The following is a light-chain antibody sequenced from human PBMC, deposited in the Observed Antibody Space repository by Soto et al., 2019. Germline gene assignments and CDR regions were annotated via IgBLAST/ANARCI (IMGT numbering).Light chain of an antibody. V-gene: IGKV1-39*01. CDR3: QQTYSTPPT. Sequence: DIQMTQSPYSLSASVGDRVTITCRASQSISDFLNWYHQKPGKAPKLLIYAASTLQSGVPSRFSGSGSGTDFTLTISGLDPEDFATCYCQQTYSTPPTFGQGTKVDIK. J-gene: IGKJ1*01. CDR2: AAS. CDR1: QSISDF.